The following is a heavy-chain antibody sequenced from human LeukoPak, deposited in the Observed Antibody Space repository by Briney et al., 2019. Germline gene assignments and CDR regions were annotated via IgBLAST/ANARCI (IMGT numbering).Heavy chain of an antibody. CDR2: ISSSSSYI. Sequence: GGSLRLSCAASGFTFSSYSMNWVRQALGKGLEWVSSISSSSSYIYYADSVKGRFTISRDNAKNSLYLQMNSLRAEDTAVYYCAREDSGSLTYFDYWGQGTLVTVSS. CDR1: GFTFSSYS. V-gene: IGHV3-21*01. J-gene: IGHJ4*02. D-gene: IGHD1-26*01. CDR3: AREDSGSLTYFDY.